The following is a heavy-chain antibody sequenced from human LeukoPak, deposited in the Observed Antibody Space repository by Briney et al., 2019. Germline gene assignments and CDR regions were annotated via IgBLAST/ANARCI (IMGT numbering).Heavy chain of an antibody. D-gene: IGHD3-10*01. V-gene: IGHV1-69*04. CDR2: IIPILSIA. CDR3: ARDQRADVLLWFGELLS. CDR1: GGTFSSYT. Sequence: GSSVKVSCKASGGTFSSYTISWVRQAPGQGLEWMGRIIPILSIANYAQKFQGRVTITADKSTSTAYMELSSLRSEDTAVYYCARDQRADVLLWFGELLSWGQGTLVTVSS. J-gene: IGHJ4*02.